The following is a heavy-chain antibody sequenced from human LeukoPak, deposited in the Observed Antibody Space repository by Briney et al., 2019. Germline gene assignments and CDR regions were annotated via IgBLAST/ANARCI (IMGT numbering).Heavy chain of an antibody. CDR1: GFTFSSSW. CDR3: ARGDWGSALS. J-gene: IGHJ3*01. D-gene: IGHD7-27*01. CDR2: ISSDVTNT. V-gene: IGHV3-74*01. Sequence: GGSLGLSCAASGFTFSSSWLHWVRQAPGRGLVWVSRISSDVTNTAYGDSVKGRFTSSRDNAKNTLYLQMNSLRVDDTGVYYCARGDWGSALSWGRGTMVTVSS.